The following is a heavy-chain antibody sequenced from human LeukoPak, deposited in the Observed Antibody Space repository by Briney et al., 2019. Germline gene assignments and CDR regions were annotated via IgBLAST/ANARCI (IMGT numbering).Heavy chain of an antibody. D-gene: IGHD3-22*01. CDR1: GFTFSSYG. V-gene: IGHV3-30*18. CDR2: ISYDGNTE. Sequence: PGGSLRLSCAASGFTFSSYGMHWVRQAPGKGLEWVAVISYDGNTEYYADSVKGRFTISRDNSKNTLYLQMNSLRAEDTAVYYCAEVHLTYYFDSSGYGFQDYWGQGTLVTVSS. J-gene: IGHJ4*02. CDR3: AEVHLTYYFDSSGYGFQDY.